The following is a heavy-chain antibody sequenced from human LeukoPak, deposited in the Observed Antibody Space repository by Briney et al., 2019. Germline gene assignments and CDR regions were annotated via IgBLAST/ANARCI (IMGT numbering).Heavy chain of an antibody. CDR2: ISWNSGSI. CDR1: GFTFDDYA. V-gene: IGHV3-9*03. Sequence: PGRSLRPSCAASGFTFDDYAMHWVRQAPGKGLEWVSGISWNSGSIGYADSVKGRFTISRDNAKNSLYLQMNSLRAEDMALYYCAKGGAVADFFDYWGQGTLVTLSS. CDR3: AKGGAVADFFDY. J-gene: IGHJ4*02. D-gene: IGHD6-19*01.